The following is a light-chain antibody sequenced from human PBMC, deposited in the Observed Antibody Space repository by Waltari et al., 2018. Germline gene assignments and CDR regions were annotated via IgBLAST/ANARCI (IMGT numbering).Light chain of an antibody. V-gene: IGLV1-40*01. CDR2: GTS. J-gene: IGLJ1*01. CDR1: SSNIGAGYD. CDR3: QSYDSSLSGYV. Sequence: QSVLTQPPSVSGAPGQRVTISCTGSSSNIGAGYDVHWYQQLPGTAPKLLIYGTSLRPSGVPDRFSGSKSGTSASLAITGLQAEDGADYYCQSYDSSLSGYVFGTGTKVTVL.